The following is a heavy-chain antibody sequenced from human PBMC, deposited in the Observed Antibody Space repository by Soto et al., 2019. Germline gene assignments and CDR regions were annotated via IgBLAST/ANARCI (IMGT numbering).Heavy chain of an antibody. CDR3: ARELGTTLAGPPRRETYGWLDP. CDR1: GGTFTYYG. J-gene: IGHJ5*02. V-gene: IGHV1-69*01. D-gene: IGHD1-7*01. CDR2: IIPIIGPA. Sequence: QVQLVQSGAEVKSPGSSVKLSCKASGGTFTYYGISWVRQAPGQGLEWMGGIIPIIGPATYAQKFQGRVTITADQSTSPAYMELSSLGSEDTALYYCARELGTTLAGPPRRETYGWLDPWGQGTLVTVSS.